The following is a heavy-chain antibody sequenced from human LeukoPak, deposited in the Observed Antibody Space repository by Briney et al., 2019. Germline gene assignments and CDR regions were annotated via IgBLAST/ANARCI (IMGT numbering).Heavy chain of an antibody. CDR2: IYHSGST. CDR3: ARGGGYLDY. J-gene: IGHJ4*02. V-gene: IGHV4-59*01. CDR1: GGSISSYY. D-gene: IGHD3-10*01. Sequence: NPSETLSLTCTVSGGSISSYYWSWIREPPGKGLEWIGSIYHSGSTNYNPSLKSRVTISVDTSKNQFSLKLSSVTAADTAVYYCARGGGYLDYWGQGTLVTVSS.